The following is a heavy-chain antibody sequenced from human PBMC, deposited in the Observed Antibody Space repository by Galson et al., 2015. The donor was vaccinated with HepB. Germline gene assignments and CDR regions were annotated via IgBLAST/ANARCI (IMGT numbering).Heavy chain of an antibody. CDR3: AREPVLQRSGWLVWLDY. D-gene: IGHD3-3*01. CDR2: MNPNSGNT. V-gene: IGHV1-8*01. Sequence: SVKVSCKASGYTFTSYDINWVRQATGQGLEWMGWMNPNSGNTGYAQKFQGRVTMTRNTSISTAYMELSSLRSEDTAVYYCAREPVLQRSGWLVWLDYWGQGTLVTVSS. CDR1: GYTFTSYD. J-gene: IGHJ4*02.